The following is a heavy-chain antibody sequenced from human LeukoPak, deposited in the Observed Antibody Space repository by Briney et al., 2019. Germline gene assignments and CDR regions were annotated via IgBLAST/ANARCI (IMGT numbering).Heavy chain of an antibody. V-gene: IGHV1-8*03. Sequence: GASVTVSCTASGYTFTSYDINWVRQATGQGLEWMGWMNPNSGNTGYAQKFQGRVTITRNTSISTAYMELSSLRSEDTAVYYCARGHYYDSRLDYWGQGTLVTVSS. D-gene: IGHD3-22*01. J-gene: IGHJ4*02. CDR2: MNPNSGNT. CDR3: ARGHYYDSRLDY. CDR1: GYTFTSYD.